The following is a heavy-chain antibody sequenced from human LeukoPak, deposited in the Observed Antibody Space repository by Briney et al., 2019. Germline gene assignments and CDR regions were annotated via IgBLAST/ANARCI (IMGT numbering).Heavy chain of an antibody. V-gene: IGHV1-8*01. CDR3: ARGSKGYDILTGYYIRPGTFDP. CDR2: MNPNSGNT. CDR1: GYTFTSYD. D-gene: IGHD3-9*01. J-gene: IGHJ5*02. Sequence: ASVKVSCKASGYTFTSYDINWVRQATGQGLEWMGWMNPNSGNTGYVQKFQGRVTMTRNTSISTAYMELSSLRSEDTAVYYCARGSKGYDILTGYYIRPGTFDPWGQGTLVTVSS.